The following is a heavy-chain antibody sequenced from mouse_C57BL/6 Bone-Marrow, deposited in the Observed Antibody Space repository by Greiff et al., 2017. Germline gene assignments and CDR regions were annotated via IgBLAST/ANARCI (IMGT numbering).Heavy chain of an antibody. Sequence: EVQLQQSGPELVKPGASVKIPCKASGYTFTDYNMDWVKQSHGKSLEWIGDINPNNGGTIYNQKFKGKATLTVDKSSSTAYMELRSLTSEDTAVYYCARDYGGSLAWFAYWGQGTLVTVSA. V-gene: IGHV1-18*01. CDR2: INPNNGGT. CDR1: GYTFTDYN. D-gene: IGHD1-1*01. J-gene: IGHJ3*01. CDR3: ARDYGGSLAWFAY.